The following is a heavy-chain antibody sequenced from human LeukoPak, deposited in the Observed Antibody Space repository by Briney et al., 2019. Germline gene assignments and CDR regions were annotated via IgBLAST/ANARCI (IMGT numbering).Heavy chain of an antibody. Sequence: SETLSLTCTVSGGSMSSTSYHWGWIRQPPGKGLEWIGSIHNTGKTYYNPSLKSRVTISVDTSKNQFSLKVNSMTAADTAVYYCAREVMASMGDFDYWGQGTLVTVSS. D-gene: IGHD5-24*01. J-gene: IGHJ4*02. CDR2: IHNTGKT. CDR1: GGSMSSTSYH. CDR3: AREVMASMGDFDY. V-gene: IGHV4-39*07.